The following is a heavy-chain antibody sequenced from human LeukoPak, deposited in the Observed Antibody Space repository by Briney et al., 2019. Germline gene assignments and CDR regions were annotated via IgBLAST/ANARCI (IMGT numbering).Heavy chain of an antibody. CDR1: GYTFTGYY. Sequence: GASVNVSCKASGYTFTGYYMHWVRQAPGQGLEWRGWIKPNGGGTNYVQKFQGRVTMPRDTSISTAYMELSRLRPDDTAVYYCARDRGFGSSSYMDVWGKGTTVTVSS. D-gene: IGHD6-13*01. J-gene: IGHJ6*03. CDR3: ARDRGFGSSSYMDV. CDR2: IKPNGGGT. V-gene: IGHV1-2*02.